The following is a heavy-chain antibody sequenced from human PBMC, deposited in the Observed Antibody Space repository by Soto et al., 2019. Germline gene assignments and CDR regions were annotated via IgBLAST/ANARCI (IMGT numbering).Heavy chain of an antibody. Sequence: GGSLRLSCAASGFTFSSYAMHWVRQAPGKGLERVAVISYDGSNKYYADSVKGRFTISRDNSKNTLYLQMNSLRAQDTAVYYCAREGIAVAAPILYYLDYWRQRTLVTVSS. CDR2: ISYDGSNK. D-gene: IGHD6-19*01. CDR3: AREGIAVAAPILYYLDY. J-gene: IGHJ4*02. CDR1: GFTFSSYA. V-gene: IGHV3-30-3*01.